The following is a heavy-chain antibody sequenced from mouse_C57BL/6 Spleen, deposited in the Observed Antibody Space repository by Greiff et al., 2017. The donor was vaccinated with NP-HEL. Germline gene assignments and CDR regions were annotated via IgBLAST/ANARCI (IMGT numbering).Heavy chain of an antibody. V-gene: IGHV1-69*01. D-gene: IGHD2-5*01. Sequence: QVQLQQSGAELVMPGASVKLSCKASGYTFTSYWMHWVKQRPGQGLEWIGEIDPSDSYTNYNQKFKGKSTLTVDTSSSTAYMQLSSLTSEDSAVYYCARRAVVTCYFDVWGRG. CDR3: ARRAVVTCYFDV. J-gene: IGHJ1*03. CDR2: IDPSDSYT. CDR1: GYTFTSYW.